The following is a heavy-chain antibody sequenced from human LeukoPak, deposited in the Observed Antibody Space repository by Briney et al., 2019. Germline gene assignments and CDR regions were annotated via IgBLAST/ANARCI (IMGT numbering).Heavy chain of an antibody. Sequence: GGSLRLSCAASGFTFDDYAMHWVRQAPGKGLEWVSLISWDGGSTYYADSVKGRFTISRDNSKNSLYLQMNSLRAEDTALYYSAKDVRVLSSGWYGAFDYWGQGTLVTVSS. CDR2: ISWDGGST. CDR3: AKDVRVLSSGWYGAFDY. D-gene: IGHD6-19*01. CDR1: GFTFDDYA. J-gene: IGHJ4*02. V-gene: IGHV3-43D*03.